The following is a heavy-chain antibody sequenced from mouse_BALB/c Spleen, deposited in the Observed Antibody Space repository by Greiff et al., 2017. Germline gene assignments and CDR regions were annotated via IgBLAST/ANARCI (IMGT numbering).Heavy chain of an antibody. CDR1: GFTFSSYG. J-gene: IGHJ4*01. CDR3: ARDRRYCYAMDY. Sequence: EVQLVESGGGLVQPGGSLKLSCAASGFTFSSYGMSWVRQTPDKRLELIATINSNGGSTYYPDSVKGRFTISRDNAKNTLYLQMSSLTSKDTAMYYYARDRRYCYAMDYWGQGTSVTVSS. CDR2: INSNGGST. V-gene: IGHV5-6-3*01.